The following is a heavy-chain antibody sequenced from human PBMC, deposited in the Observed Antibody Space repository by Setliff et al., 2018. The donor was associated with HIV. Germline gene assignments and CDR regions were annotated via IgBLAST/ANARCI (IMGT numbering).Heavy chain of an antibody. CDR2: ISWDGYTT. Sequence: GGSLRLSCAASGFIFSSYAMHWVRQAPGKGLEWVSLISWDGYTTYYADSVKGRFTVSRDNSKNSLYLQMNSLRPDDTALYYCATHLAVAGGAGYYFDSWGQGTLVTVSS. D-gene: IGHD6-19*01. CDR3: ATHLAVAGGAGYYFDS. CDR1: GFIFSSYA. J-gene: IGHJ4*02. V-gene: IGHV3-43*02.